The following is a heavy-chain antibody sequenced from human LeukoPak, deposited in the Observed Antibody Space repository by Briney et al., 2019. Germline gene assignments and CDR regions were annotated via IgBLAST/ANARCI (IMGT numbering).Heavy chain of an antibody. CDR1: GFTFSNYA. Sequence: GGSLRLSCAVSGFTFSNYAMSWVRQTPAGGLEWVSSINEVGDDTNYVDSVRGRFTVSRDNSKNTLYLQMNSLRAEDTAVYYCAKAGVAGTTLDAFDIWGQGTMVTVSS. D-gene: IGHD6-19*01. J-gene: IGHJ3*02. CDR2: INEVGDDT. V-gene: IGHV3-23*01. CDR3: AKAGVAGTTLDAFDI.